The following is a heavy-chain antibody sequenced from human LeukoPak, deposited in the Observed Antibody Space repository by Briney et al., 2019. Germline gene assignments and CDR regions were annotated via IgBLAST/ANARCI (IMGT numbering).Heavy chain of an antibody. D-gene: IGHD4-17*01. J-gene: IGHJ4*02. CDR3: ARFYGDYLDY. CDR2: IKQDGSEK. Sequence: PGGSLRLSCAASGFTLSSYWMSWVRQAPGKGLEWVANIKQDGSEKYYVDSVKGRFTISRDNAKNSLYLQMNSLRAEDTAVYYCARFYGDYLDYWGQGTLVTVST. CDR1: GFTLSSYW. V-gene: IGHV3-7*01.